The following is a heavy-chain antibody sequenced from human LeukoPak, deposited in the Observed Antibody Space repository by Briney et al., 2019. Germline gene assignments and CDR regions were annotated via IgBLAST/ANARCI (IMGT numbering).Heavy chain of an antibody. V-gene: IGHV1-18*01. CDR1: GYTFTSYG. J-gene: IGHJ3*01. CDR2: ISAYNGNT. D-gene: IGHD3-22*01. CDR3: AKVTGYYYESTGYYHHAFDL. Sequence: ASVKVSCKASGYTFTSYGISWVRQAPGQGLEWMGWISAYNGNTNYAQKLQGRVTMTTDTSISTAYMELSRLRSDDTAVYYCAKVTGYYYESTGYYHHAFDLWGQGTMVTVSS.